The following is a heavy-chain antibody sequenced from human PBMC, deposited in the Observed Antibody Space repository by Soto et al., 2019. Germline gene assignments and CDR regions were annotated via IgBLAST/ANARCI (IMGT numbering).Heavy chain of an antibody. D-gene: IGHD1-26*01. CDR2: ISVSGGST. Sequence: GGSLRLSCAASGFTFGGFPMSWVRQAPGKGLEWVSSISVSGGSTYYADSVKGRFTISRDNSKNTLSLQMSSLRADDTAVYYCARGYNGKYWGTNFDSWGQGTLVTVSS. V-gene: IGHV3-23*01. CDR1: GFTFGGFP. J-gene: IGHJ4*02. CDR3: ARGYNGKYWGTNFDS.